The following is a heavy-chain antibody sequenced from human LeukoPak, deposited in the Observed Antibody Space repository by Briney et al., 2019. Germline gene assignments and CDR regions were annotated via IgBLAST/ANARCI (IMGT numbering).Heavy chain of an antibody. Sequence: ASVKVSCKASGGTFSSYAISWVRQAPGQGLEWMGGIIPIFGTANYAQKFQGRVTITTDESTSTAYMGLSSLRSEDTAVYYCARARDSSSWSYYYYYYMDVWGKGTTVTVSS. J-gene: IGHJ6*03. V-gene: IGHV1-69*05. CDR3: ARARDSSSWSYYYYYYMDV. CDR1: GGTFSSYA. D-gene: IGHD6-13*01. CDR2: IIPIFGTA.